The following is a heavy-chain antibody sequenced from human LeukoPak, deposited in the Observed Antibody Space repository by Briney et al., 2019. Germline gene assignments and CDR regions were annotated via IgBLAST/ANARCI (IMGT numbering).Heavy chain of an antibody. CDR1: GGTFSSYA. V-gene: IGHV1-69*05. D-gene: IGHD4-11*01. J-gene: IGHJ3*02. CDR2: IIPIFGTA. CDR3: ARATLMTTVTGDLDAFDI. Sequence: GSSVKVSCKASGGTFSSYAINWVRQAPGQGLEWMGGIIPIFGTANYAQKFQGRVTITTDESTSTVYMELSSLRSEDTAVYYCARATLMTTVTGDLDAFDIWGQGTMVTVSS.